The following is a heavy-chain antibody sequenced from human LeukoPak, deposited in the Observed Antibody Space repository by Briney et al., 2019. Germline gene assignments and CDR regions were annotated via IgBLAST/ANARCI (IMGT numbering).Heavy chain of an antibody. V-gene: IGHV3-74*01. J-gene: IGHJ4*02. Sequence: GGSLRLSCAASGFTFSSYWMHWVRQAPGKGLVWVSRINSDGSSTSYADSVKGRFTISRDNAKNTLYLQTNSLRAEDTAVYYCASEGYYYDSSGYSYYFDYWGQGTLVTVSS. CDR1: GFTFSSYW. CDR2: INSDGSST. CDR3: ASEGYYYDSSGYSYYFDY. D-gene: IGHD3-22*01.